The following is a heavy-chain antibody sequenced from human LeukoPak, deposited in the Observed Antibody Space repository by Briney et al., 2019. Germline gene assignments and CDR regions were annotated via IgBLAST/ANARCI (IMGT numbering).Heavy chain of an antibody. V-gene: IGHV3-23*01. D-gene: IGHD3-9*01. Sequence: PGGSLRLSCAASGYTFNNYAMSWVRQAPGKGLGWVSAILGRGRSAYYADSVKGRFTISRDNSKNSLFLQMNSLRVEDTALYYCSKWGDYDVLTGYYDSDFWGQGALVTVSA. CDR1: GYTFNNYA. J-gene: IGHJ4*02. CDR2: ILGRGRSA. CDR3: SKWGDYDVLTGYYDSDF.